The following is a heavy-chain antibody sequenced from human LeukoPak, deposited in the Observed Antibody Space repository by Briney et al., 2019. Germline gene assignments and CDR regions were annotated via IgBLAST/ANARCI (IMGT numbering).Heavy chain of an antibody. CDR1: GYTFTSYG. V-gene: IGHV1-18*01. Sequence: GASVKVSCKASGYTFTSYGISWVRQAPGQGLEWMGWISAFNGNTNYAQKLQGRVTMTTDTSTSTAYMELRSLRSDDTAVYYCARNSVNMITIGGVIPRPFDYWGQGTLVTVSS. CDR3: ARNSVNMITIGGVIPRPFDY. D-gene: IGHD3-16*02. J-gene: IGHJ4*02. CDR2: ISAFNGNT.